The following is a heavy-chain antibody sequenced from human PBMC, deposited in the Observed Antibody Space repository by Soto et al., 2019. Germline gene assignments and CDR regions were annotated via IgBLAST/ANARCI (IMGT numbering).Heavy chain of an antibody. J-gene: IGHJ4*02. CDR1: GCAFSDHG. CDR3: ARDHRYSSSFFDS. V-gene: IGHV1-18*04. D-gene: IGHD6-6*01. Sequence: QVRLVLSGDELKKPGASMKVSCKASGCAFSDHGISWVRQAPGQGLEWIGWISAYNGNTNYAQKCQGRVTVTTDASTATAYMEVRSLTSDDTAVYYCARDHRYSSSFFDSWSQGTLITVSS. CDR2: ISAYNGNT.